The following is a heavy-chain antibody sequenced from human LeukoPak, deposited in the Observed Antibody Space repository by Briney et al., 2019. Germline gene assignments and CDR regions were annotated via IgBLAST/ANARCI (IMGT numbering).Heavy chain of an antibody. CDR3: ARGVGGLGNMDV. V-gene: IGHV1-8*01. CDR2: MNPNSGNT. J-gene: IGHJ6*03. Sequence: GASVKVSCKASGYTFTSYDINWVRQATGQGLEWMGWMNPNSGNTDYAQKFQGRVTMTRNTSINTAYLELSSLRSDDTAVYFCARGVGGLGNMDVWGKGTTVIISS. D-gene: IGHD3-16*01. CDR1: GYTFTSYD.